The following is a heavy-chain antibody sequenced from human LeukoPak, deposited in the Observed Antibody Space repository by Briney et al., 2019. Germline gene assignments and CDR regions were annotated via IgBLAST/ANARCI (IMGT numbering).Heavy chain of an antibody. CDR1: GFTVSGNY. J-gene: IGHJ4*02. CDR3: ALESAGTLRY. V-gene: IGHV3-66*01. D-gene: IGHD6-13*01. CDR2: IYSGGNT. Sequence: PGGSLRLSCAASGFTVSGNYMSWVRQAPGKGLEWVSVIYSGGNTHYADSVKGRFTFSGDNSRNTLHLQMNSLRAEDTAVYYCALESAGTLRYWGQGTLVTVSS.